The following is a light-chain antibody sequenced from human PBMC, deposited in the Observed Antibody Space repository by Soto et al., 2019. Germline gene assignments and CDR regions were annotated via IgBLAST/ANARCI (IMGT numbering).Light chain of an antibody. CDR1: SSDIGDSNY. CDR3: SSFRSSSTSYV. V-gene: IGLV2-14*03. Sequence: QSALTQPASVSGSPGQSITISCTGTSSDIGDSNYVSWNQQHPGKAPKLVIYDVSNRPSGVSNRFSGSKSANTASLTISGLQAEDEADYYCSSFRSSSTSYVFGTGTKVTVL. CDR2: DVS. J-gene: IGLJ1*01.